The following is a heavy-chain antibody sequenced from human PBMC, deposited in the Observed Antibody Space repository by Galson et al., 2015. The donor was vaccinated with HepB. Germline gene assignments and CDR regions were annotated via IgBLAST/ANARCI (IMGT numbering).Heavy chain of an antibody. CDR3: AKLGAGREYSYDSSGYYSFPAFDF. CDR2: ISYDGSNK. Sequence: SLRLSCAASGFTFSGYGMHWVRQAPGKGLEWVAVISYDGSNKYYADAVNGRFTICRDNSKNTVYLKMNSLRAEDTAVYYCAKLGAGREYSYDSSGYYSFPAFDFWGQGTMVTASP. CDR1: GFTFSGYG. D-gene: IGHD3-22*01. J-gene: IGHJ3*01. V-gene: IGHV3-30*18.